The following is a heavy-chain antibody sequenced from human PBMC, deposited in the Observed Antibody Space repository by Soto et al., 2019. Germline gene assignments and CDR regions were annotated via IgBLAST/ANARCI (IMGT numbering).Heavy chain of an antibody. CDR1: GFMFNSYA. CDR3: ARRTAGWYFDL. Sequence: PGGSLRLSCAASGFMFNSYAMHWVRQAPGKGLEYVSAISSLGDSTFYANSVKDRFTISRDNSKNTLYLQMGSLRVEDMAVYYCARRTAGWYFDLWGRGTLVTVSS. J-gene: IGHJ2*01. V-gene: IGHV3-64*01. CDR2: ISSLGDST. D-gene: IGHD2-21*02.